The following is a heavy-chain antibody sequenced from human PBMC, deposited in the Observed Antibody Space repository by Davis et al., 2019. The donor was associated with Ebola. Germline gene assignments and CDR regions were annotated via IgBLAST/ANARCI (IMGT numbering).Heavy chain of an antibody. CDR3: ARLSSSRPYYGMDV. V-gene: IGHV4-30-4*02. CDR2: IHYSGST. J-gene: IGHJ6*02. D-gene: IGHD6-6*01. CDR1: GGAISSGDYY. Sequence: PSETLSLTCTVSGGAISSGDYYWSWIRQPPGKGLEWIGYIHYSGSTYYNPSLKSRVTISVDTSKNQFSLKLSSVTAADTAVYYCARLSSSRPYYGMDVWGQGTTVTVSS.